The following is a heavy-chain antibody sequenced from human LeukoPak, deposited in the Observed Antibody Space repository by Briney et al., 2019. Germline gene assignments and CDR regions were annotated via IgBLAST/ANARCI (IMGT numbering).Heavy chain of an antibody. Sequence: SETLSLTCAVSGGSISSGGYSWSWIRQPPGKGLEWIGYIYHSGSTYYNPSLESRVTISVDRSKNQFSLKLSSVTAADTAVYYCARGYDSSGYSVWGQGTLVTVSS. J-gene: IGHJ4*02. CDR3: ARGYDSSGYSV. CDR1: GGSISSGGYS. D-gene: IGHD3-22*01. V-gene: IGHV4-30-2*01. CDR2: IYHSGST.